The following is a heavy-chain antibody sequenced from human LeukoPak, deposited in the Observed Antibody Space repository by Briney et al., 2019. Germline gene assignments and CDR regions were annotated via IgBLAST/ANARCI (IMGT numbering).Heavy chain of an antibody. CDR1: GFTFSSYS. CDR3: ASSYGTDAFDI. V-gene: IGHV3-21*04. Sequence: NAGGSLRLSCAASGFTFSSYSMNWVRQAPGKGLEWVSSISSSSSYIYYADSVKGRFTISRDNAKNSLYLQMNSLRSEDTAVYYCASSYGTDAFDIWGQGTMVTVSS. J-gene: IGHJ3*02. D-gene: IGHD3-10*01. CDR2: ISSSSSYI.